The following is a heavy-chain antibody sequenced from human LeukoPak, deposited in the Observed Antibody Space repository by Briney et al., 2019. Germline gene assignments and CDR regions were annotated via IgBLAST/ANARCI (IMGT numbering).Heavy chain of an antibody. Sequence: GGSLRLSCAASGFTFSNYEMNWVRQAPGKGLEWISYISSSGSTIYYADSVKGRFTISRDNAKNSLYLQMNSLRAEDTAVYYCARGDCSGGSCYLSLTTIDYWGQGTLVTVSS. CDR1: GFTFSNYE. V-gene: IGHV3-48*03. J-gene: IGHJ4*02. D-gene: IGHD2-15*01. CDR3: ARGDCSGGSCYLSLTTIDY. CDR2: ISSSGSTI.